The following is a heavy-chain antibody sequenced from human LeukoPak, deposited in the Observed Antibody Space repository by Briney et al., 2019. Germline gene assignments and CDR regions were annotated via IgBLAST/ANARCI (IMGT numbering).Heavy chain of an antibody. CDR3: ARDCSGGSCDAFDI. D-gene: IGHD2-15*01. V-gene: IGHV3-33*01. CDR1: GFTFSSYG. J-gene: IGHJ3*02. Sequence: GRSLRLSCAASGFTFSSYGMHWVLQAPGKGLEWVAVIWYDGSNKYYADSVKGRFTISRDNSKNTLYLQMNSLRAEDTAVYYCARDCSGGSCDAFDIWGQGTMVTVSS. CDR2: IWYDGSNK.